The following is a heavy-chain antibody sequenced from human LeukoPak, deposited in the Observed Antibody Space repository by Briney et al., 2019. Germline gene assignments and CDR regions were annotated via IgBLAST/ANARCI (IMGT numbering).Heavy chain of an antibody. Sequence: PGGSLRLSCAASGFTFSSYAMHWVRQAPGKGLEWVAVISYDGSNKYYADSVKGRFTISRDNSKNTLYLQMNSLRAEDTAVYYCARDSPVTADFWSGYLDYWGQGTLVTVSS. J-gene: IGHJ4*02. CDR3: ARDSPVTADFWSGYLDY. CDR1: GFTFSSYA. D-gene: IGHD3-3*01. CDR2: ISYDGSNK. V-gene: IGHV3-30-3*01.